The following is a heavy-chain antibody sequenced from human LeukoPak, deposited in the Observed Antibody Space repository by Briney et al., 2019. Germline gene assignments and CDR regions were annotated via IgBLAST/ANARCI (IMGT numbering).Heavy chain of an antibody. Sequence: PSETLSLTCTVSGGSISSYYWSWIRQPPGKGLEWIGYIYYSGSTNYNPSLKSRVTISVDTSKNQFSLKLSSVTAADTAVYYCARATRRYYYYYGMDVWGQGTTVPVSS. CDR2: IYYSGST. CDR1: GGSISSYY. J-gene: IGHJ6*02. CDR3: ARATRRYYYYYGMDV. V-gene: IGHV4-59*01.